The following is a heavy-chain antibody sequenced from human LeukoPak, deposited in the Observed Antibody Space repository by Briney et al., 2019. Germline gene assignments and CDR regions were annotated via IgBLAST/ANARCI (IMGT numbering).Heavy chain of an antibody. Sequence: PSETLSLTCTVSGGSISSSSYYWGWIRQPPGKGLEWIGSIYYSGSTYYNPSLKSRVTISVDTSKNQFSLKLSSVTAADTAVYYFARGPLDFWSGYHYYYYYMDVWGKGTTVTVSS. V-gene: IGHV4-39*07. CDR2: IYYSGST. CDR1: GGSISSSSYY. J-gene: IGHJ6*03. CDR3: ARGPLDFWSGYHYYYYYMDV. D-gene: IGHD3-3*01.